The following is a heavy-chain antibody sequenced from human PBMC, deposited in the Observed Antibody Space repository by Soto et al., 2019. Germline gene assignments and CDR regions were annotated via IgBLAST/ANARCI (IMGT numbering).Heavy chain of an antibody. D-gene: IGHD3-10*01. CDR2: IIPLFGTA. CDR3: ATELGENPASPFDA. V-gene: IGHV1-69*01. CDR1: GVTFSSET. Sequence: QVQLVQSGADVKKPGSSVKVSCQASGVTFSSETLGWVRQAPGQGLEWVGGIIPLFGTASYAQKFQGRVTITADEYTRTVYMELSSLRSDDTAVYFCATELGENPASPFDAWGQGPLVTVSS. J-gene: IGHJ4*02.